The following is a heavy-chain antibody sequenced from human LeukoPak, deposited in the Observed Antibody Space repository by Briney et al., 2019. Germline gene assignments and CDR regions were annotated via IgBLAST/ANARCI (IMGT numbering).Heavy chain of an antibody. CDR2: ISSSGSTI. V-gene: IGHV3-11*01. CDR1: GFTFSDYY. D-gene: IGHD6-6*01. J-gene: IGHJ1*01. Sequence: GGSLRLSCAASGFTFSDYYMSWIRQAPGKGLEWVSYISSSGSTIYYADSVKGRFTISRDNAKNSLYLQMNSLRAEDTAVYYCARVGAAIAARQYFQHWGQGTLVTVSS. CDR3: ARVGAAIAARQYFQH.